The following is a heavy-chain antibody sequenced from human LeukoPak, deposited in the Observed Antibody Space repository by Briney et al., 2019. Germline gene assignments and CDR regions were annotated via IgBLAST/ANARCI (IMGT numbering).Heavy chain of an antibody. D-gene: IGHD6-19*01. V-gene: IGHV3-30*18. J-gene: IGHJ4*02. Sequence: GGSLRLSCAASGFTISSYGMHWVRQAPGKGLKWVAVISYDGSNKYYADSVKGRFTISRDNSKNTLYLQMNSLRAEDTAVYYCAKDVAVAGFYYFDYWGQGTLVTVSS. CDR1: GFTISSYG. CDR3: AKDVAVAGFYYFDY. CDR2: ISYDGSNK.